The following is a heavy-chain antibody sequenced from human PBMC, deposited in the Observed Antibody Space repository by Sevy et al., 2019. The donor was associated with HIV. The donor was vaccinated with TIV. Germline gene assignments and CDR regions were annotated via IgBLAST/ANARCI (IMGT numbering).Heavy chain of an antibody. J-gene: IGHJ4*02. CDR3: ARDRVGGMVATRIYYFDY. CDR2: ISAYNGNT. D-gene: IGHD5-12*01. V-gene: IGHV1-18*04. CDR1: GYTFTSYG. Sequence: ASVKVSCKASGYTFTSYGISWVRQAPGQGLEWMGWISAYNGNTNYAQKLQGRVTMTTDTSTSTAYMELRSLRSDDTAVYYCARDRVGGMVATRIYYFDYWGQGTLVTVSS.